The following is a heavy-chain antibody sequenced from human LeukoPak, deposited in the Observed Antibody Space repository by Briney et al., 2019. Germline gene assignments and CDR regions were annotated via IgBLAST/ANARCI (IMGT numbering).Heavy chain of an antibody. CDR2: IHTSGST. Sequence: PSETLSLTCTVSGGSINNGIYYWSWIRQPAGSGLEWIGHIHTSGSTNYNPSLKSRVTISLDTSKNQFSLKLSSVTATDTAFYYCATQVPGGIAVGREYFQFWGQGTLVTVSS. V-gene: IGHV4-61*09. CDR3: ATQVPGGIAVGREYFQF. D-gene: IGHD6-19*01. J-gene: IGHJ1*01. CDR1: GGSINNGIYY.